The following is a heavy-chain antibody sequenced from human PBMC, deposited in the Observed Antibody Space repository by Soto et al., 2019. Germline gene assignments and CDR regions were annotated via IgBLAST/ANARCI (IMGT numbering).Heavy chain of an antibody. V-gene: IGHV3-30*18. CDR2: ISYDGSNK. CDR1: GFTFSSYG. CDR3: AKDQDYGGYGGYFDY. D-gene: IGHD4-17*01. Sequence: QVQLVESGGGVVQPGRSLRLSCAASGFTFSSYGMHWVRQAPGKGLEWVAVISYDGSNKYYADSVKGRFTISRDNSKNTLYLQMISLRAEDTAVYYCAKDQDYGGYGGYFDYWGQGTLVTVSS. J-gene: IGHJ4*02.